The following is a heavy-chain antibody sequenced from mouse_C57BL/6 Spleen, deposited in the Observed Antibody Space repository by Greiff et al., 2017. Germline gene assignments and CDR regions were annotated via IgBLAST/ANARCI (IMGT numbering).Heavy chain of an antibody. V-gene: IGHV1-58*01. J-gene: IGHJ3*01. CDR2: IYLGNGYT. CDR1: GYTFTSYG. CDR3: DPSGRGGFAY. D-gene: IGHD4-1*02. Sequence: VQLQQSGAELVRPGSSVKMSCKTSGYTFTSYGINWVKQRPGQGLEWIGYIYLGNGYTEYNEKFKGKATLTSDTSSSTAYMQLSSLTSEDSAIYLGDPSGRGGFAYWGQGTLVTVSA.